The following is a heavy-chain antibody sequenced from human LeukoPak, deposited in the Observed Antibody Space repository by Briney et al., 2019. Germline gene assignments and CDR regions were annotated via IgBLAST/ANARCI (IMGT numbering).Heavy chain of an antibody. CDR2: ISGSGGST. CDR1: GFTFSSYA. Sequence: GGSLRLSCAASGFTFSSYAMSWVRQAPGKGLEWVSAISGSGGSTYYADSVKGRFTISRDNSKNTLYLQMSSLRAEDTAMYYCARSLWFGDSNLDYWGQGTLVTVSS. J-gene: IGHJ4*02. D-gene: IGHD3-10*01. CDR3: ARSLWFGDSNLDY. V-gene: IGHV3-23*01.